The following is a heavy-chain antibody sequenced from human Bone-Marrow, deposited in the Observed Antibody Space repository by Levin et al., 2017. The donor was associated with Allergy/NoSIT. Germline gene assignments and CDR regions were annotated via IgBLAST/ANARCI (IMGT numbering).Heavy chain of an antibody. CDR2: IQQDGSDK. D-gene: IGHD5/OR15-5a*01. CDR3: TRGLRTFDY. Sequence: QPGGSLRLSCAASGFTFNNYWMSWVRQAPGKGLEWVANIQQDGSDKYFVDSVKGRFTISRDNAKNSLYLQMNSLRAEDTAVYYCTRGLRTFDYWGQGTLVTVSS. V-gene: IGHV3-7*04. CDR1: GFTFNNYW. J-gene: IGHJ4*02.